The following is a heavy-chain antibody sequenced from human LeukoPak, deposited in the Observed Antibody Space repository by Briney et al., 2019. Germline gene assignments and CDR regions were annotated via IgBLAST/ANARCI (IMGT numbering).Heavy chain of an antibody. D-gene: IGHD2-21*01. Sequence: PGGSLRLSCAASGFTFSSYGMHWDRQAPGKGLEWVAVTWYDGRNNYYAASVKGRFTISRDDSKTTVYLLMNSLRAEDTAVYYCAREVAPLYFHYGMDVWGEGTTVTVSS. J-gene: IGHJ6*01. CDR1: GFTFSSYG. CDR2: TWYDGRNN. V-gene: IGHV3-33*01. CDR3: AREVAPLYFHYGMDV.